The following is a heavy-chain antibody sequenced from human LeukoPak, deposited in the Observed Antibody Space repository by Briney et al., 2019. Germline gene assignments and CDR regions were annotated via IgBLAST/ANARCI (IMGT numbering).Heavy chain of an antibody. J-gene: IGHJ4*02. Sequence: SETLSLTCAVSGVSISSNNWWSWVRQPPGKGLEWIAEIYHTGSISYNPSLKSRVTISLDKSKNQFSLKLSSVTAADTAVYFCAGDYGDYYFDYWGQGTLVTVSS. V-gene: IGHV4-4*02. CDR3: AGDYGDYYFDY. D-gene: IGHD4-17*01. CDR1: GVSISSNNW. CDR2: IYHTGSI.